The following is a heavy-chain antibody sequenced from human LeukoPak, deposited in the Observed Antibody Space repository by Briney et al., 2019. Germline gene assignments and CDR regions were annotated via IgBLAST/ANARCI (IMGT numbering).Heavy chain of an antibody. V-gene: IGHV4-34*01. CDR1: GGSFSGYY. D-gene: IGHD3-22*01. CDR3: ARKTRYYDSSGYYNY. J-gene: IGHJ4*02. CDR2: INHSGST. Sequence: SETLSLTCAVYGGSFSGYYWSWLRQPPGKGLEWIGEINHSGSTNYNPSLKSRVTISVDTSKNQFSLKLSSVTAADTAVYYCARKTRYYDSSGYYNYWGQGTLVTVSS.